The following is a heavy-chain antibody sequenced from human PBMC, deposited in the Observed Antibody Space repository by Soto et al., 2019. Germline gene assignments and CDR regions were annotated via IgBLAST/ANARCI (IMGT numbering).Heavy chain of an antibody. CDR1: GGTFSSYS. V-gene: IGHV1-69*13. D-gene: IGHD6-6*01. CDR3: AIEYSSSPPYYPIGY. CDR2: IIPIFGTA. Sequence: VASVKVSCKASGGTFSSYSISWVRQAPGQGLEWMGGIIPIFGTANYAQKFQGRVTITADESTSTAYMELSSLRSEDTAVYYCAIEYSSSPPYYPIGYWGQGTLVTVSS. J-gene: IGHJ4*02.